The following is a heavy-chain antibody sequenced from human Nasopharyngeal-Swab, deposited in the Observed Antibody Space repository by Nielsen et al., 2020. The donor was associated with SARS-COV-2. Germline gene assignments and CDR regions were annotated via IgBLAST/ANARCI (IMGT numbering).Heavy chain of an antibody. V-gene: IGHV1-69*13. D-gene: IGHD4-17*01. Sequence: SVKVSCKASGGTFSSYAISWVRQAPGQGLEWMGGIIPIFGTANYAQKFQGRVTITADESMSTAYMELSSLRSEDTVVYYCARDGTTSQTSYYYYGMDVWGQGTTVTVSS. CDR1: GGTFSSYA. CDR3: ARDGTTSQTSYYYYGMDV. CDR2: IIPIFGTA. J-gene: IGHJ6*02.